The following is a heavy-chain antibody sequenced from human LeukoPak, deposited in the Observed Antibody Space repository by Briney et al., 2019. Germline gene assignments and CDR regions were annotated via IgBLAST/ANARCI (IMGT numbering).Heavy chain of an antibody. D-gene: IGHD6-13*01. Sequence: SETLSLTCTVSGGSISSSSYYWGWIRQPPGKGLEWIGSINYSGSTYYNPSLKSRVTMSVDTSKNQFSLKLSSVTAADTAVYYCARGLIGSSWYMTENWFDPWGQGTLVTVSS. CDR2: INYSGST. CDR3: ARGLIGSSWYMTENWFDP. J-gene: IGHJ5*02. V-gene: IGHV4-39*07. CDR1: GGSISSSSYY.